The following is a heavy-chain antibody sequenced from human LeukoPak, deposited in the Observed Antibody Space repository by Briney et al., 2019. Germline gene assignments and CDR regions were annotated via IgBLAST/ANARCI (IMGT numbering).Heavy chain of an antibody. CDR2: IYHSGSA. Sequence: PPETLSLTCTVSGGSMRGYYWSWIRQPPGKGLEWIGYIYHSGSAKYNPSLKSRVTISEDGPKNQFSLNLTSVTAADTAVYYCARRGDDLGMAVDYWGQGTLVTVSS. D-gene: IGHD3-3*01. CDR1: GGSMRGYY. V-gene: IGHV4-59*08. CDR3: ARRGDDLGMAVDY. J-gene: IGHJ4*02.